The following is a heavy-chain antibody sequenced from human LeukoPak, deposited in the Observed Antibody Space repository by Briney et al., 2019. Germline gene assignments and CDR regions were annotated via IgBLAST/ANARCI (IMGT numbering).Heavy chain of an antibody. V-gene: IGHV4-30-2*01. J-gene: IGHJ5*02. CDR2: IYHSGST. CDR1: GGSISSGGYS. CDR3: ARSRAFNSGAFDP. Sequence: SETLSLTCAVSGGSISSGGYSWSWIRQPPGKGLEWIGYIYHSGSTYYNPSLKSRVTISVDRSKNQFSLKLSSVTAADTAVYYCARSRAFNSGAFDPWGQGSLVTVSS. D-gene: IGHD1-26*01.